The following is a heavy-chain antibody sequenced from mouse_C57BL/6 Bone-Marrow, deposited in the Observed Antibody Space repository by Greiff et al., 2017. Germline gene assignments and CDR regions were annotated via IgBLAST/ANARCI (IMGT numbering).Heavy chain of an antibody. V-gene: IGHV1-55*01. J-gene: IGHJ2*01. CDR2: IYPGSGST. CDR3: GGGFITAVAQDY. Sequence: QVQLQQPGAELVKPGASVKMSCKASGYTFTSYWITWVKQRPGQGLEWIGDIYPGSGSTNYNEKFKSKATLTVDTSSSTAYMQLSSLTSEDAAVYYCGGGFITAVAQDYWGQGTTLTVSS. D-gene: IGHD1-1*01. CDR1: GYTFTSYW.